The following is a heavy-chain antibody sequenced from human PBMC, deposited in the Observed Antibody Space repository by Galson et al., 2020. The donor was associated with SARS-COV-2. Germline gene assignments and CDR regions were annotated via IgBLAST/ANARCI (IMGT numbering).Heavy chain of an antibody. Sequence: GGSLRLSCAASGFTFSTYGMHWVRQAPGKGLEWVAVIWYDGSNKYYADSMKGRFTISRDNSKNTLYLQMNSLRAEDTAVYYCARDFVVGDYDDYSRDSWGQGTLVTVSS. CDR2: IWYDGSNK. J-gene: IGHJ4*02. CDR3: ARDFVVGDYDDYSRDS. CDR1: GFTFSTYG. D-gene: IGHD4-17*01. V-gene: IGHV3-33*01.